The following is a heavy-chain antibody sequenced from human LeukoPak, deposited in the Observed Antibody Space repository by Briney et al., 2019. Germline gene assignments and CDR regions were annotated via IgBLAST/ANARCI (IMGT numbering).Heavy chain of an antibody. CDR2: ISGSGGST. V-gene: IGHV3-23*01. CDR1: GFTFSNYA. CDR3: AKDTYYDSSGYYYFDY. J-gene: IGHJ4*02. Sequence: PGGSLRLSCAASGFTFSNYAMSWVRQAPGKGLEWVSAISGSGGSTYYADSVKGRFTISRDNAKNSLYLQMNSLRAEDTALYYCAKDTYYDSSGYYYFDYWGQGTLVTVSS. D-gene: IGHD3-22*01.